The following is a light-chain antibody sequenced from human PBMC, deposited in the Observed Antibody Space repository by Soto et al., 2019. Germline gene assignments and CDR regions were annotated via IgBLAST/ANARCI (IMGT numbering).Light chain of an antibody. CDR1: PSVLSNSDNKNY. J-gene: IGKJ5*01. CDR3: QQYHSDPIT. V-gene: IGKV4-1*01. Sequence: DFVMTQSPDSLAVSLGERATINCRSSPSVLSNSDNKNYLAWFQQKPGQPPKLLFYWASTRESGVPDRFSGSGSATDFTLTISSLQAEDVAVYYCQQYHSDPITFGQGTRLEIK. CDR2: WAS.